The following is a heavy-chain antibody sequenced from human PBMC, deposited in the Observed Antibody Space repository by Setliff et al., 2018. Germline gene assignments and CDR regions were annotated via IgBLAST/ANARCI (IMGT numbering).Heavy chain of an antibody. V-gene: IGHV3-7*01. Sequence: QPGGSLRLSCAASGFTFSSYWMSWVRQAPWKGLEWVANIKQDGSEKYYVDSVKGRFTIERDNAKNARDLKRNSRRAEDTAVYYCARDRQYCSSPTCYSSYFYYYGMDVWGQGTSVTVSS. CDR2: IKQDGSEK. CDR3: ARDRQYCSSPTCYSSYFYYYGMDV. J-gene: IGHJ6*02. D-gene: IGHD2-2*02. CDR1: GFTFSSYW.